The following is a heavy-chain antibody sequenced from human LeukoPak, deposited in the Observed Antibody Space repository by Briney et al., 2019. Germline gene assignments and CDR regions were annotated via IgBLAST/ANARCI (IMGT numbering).Heavy chain of an antibody. J-gene: IGHJ3*02. V-gene: IGHV1-2*02. CDR2: INPNSGGS. CDR3: ARVGSSGIDAFDI. CDR1: GYTFTGYY. D-gene: IGHD5-12*01. Sequence: GASVKVSCKASGYTFTGYYMHWVRQAPGQGLEWMGWINPNSGGSNCAQKFQGRVTMTRDTSIGTVYMELSRLRSDDTAVYYCARVGSSGIDAFDIWGQGTMVTVSS.